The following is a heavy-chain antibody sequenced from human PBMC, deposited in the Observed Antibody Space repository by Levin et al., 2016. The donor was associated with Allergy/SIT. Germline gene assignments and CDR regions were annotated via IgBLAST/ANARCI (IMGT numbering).Heavy chain of an antibody. J-gene: IGHJ5*02. V-gene: IGHV1-69*06. CDR2: IIPIFGTA. Sequence: SVKVSCKASGGTFSSYAISWVRQAPGQGLEWMGGIIPIFGTANYAQKFQGRVTITADKSTSTAYMELSSLRSEDTAVYYCARTYYYDSSGYRVGNWFDPWGQGTPVTVSS. CDR3: ARTYYYDSSGYRVGNWFDP. CDR1: GGTFSSYA. D-gene: IGHD3-22*01.